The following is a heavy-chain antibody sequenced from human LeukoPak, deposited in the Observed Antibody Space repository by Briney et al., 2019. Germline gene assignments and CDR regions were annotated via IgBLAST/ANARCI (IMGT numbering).Heavy chain of an antibody. Sequence: GGSLRLSCAASGFTFSSYAMSWVRQAPGKGLEWVSSISGSGSGGSTYYADSVKGRFTISRDNSKNTLYLQMNSLRAEDTAVYYCARIPPPVTTDVYWYFALWGRGTLVTVSS. V-gene: IGHV3-23*01. J-gene: IGHJ2*01. CDR1: GFTFSSYA. D-gene: IGHD4-17*01. CDR2: ISGSGSGGST. CDR3: ARIPPPVTTDVYWYFAL.